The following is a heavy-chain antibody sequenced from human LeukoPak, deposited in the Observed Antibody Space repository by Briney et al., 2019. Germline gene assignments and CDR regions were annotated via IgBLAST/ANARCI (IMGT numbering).Heavy chain of an antibody. CDR3: ARDYGYSYGLGFAY. CDR2: VSYSGST. Sequence: SETLSLTCTVSGVSMRTYYWSWIRQPPGKGLEWIGYVSYSGSTDYNPSLKSRVTISVDTPKNQFSLKLSSVTAADTAVYYCARDYGYSYGLGFAYWGQGTLVTVSS. D-gene: IGHD5-18*01. V-gene: IGHV4-59*01. CDR1: GVSMRTYY. J-gene: IGHJ4*02.